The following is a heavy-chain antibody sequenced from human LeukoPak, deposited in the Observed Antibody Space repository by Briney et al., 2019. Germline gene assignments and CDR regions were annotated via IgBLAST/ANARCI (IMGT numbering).Heavy chain of an antibody. J-gene: IGHJ5*02. Sequence: GGSLRLSCAASGFTFSNYWMSWVRQTPGKGLEWVANIKQDGSEKNYVDSVKGRFTISRDNAKNSLYLQMNSLRVEDTAVYYCARVKLATQTAWFDPWGQGTLVTVSS. CDR3: ARVKLATQTAWFDP. V-gene: IGHV3-7*01. CDR1: GFTFSNYW. CDR2: IKQDGSEK. D-gene: IGHD6-13*01.